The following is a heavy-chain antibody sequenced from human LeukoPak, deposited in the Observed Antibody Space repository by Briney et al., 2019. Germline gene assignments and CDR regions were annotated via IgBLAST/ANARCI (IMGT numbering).Heavy chain of an antibody. V-gene: IGHV4-59*12. J-gene: IGHJ5*02. Sequence: SETLSLTCTVSGGSISRYYWTWIRQPPGKGLEWIGYIYYSGSTHYNPSLKSRVTISVDTSKNQFSLKLNSVTAADTAVYYCARDHNQYYYGSGVSGGWFDPWGQGTLVTVSS. CDR3: ARDHNQYYYGSGVSGGWFDP. CDR1: GGSISRYY. D-gene: IGHD3-10*01. CDR2: IYYSGST.